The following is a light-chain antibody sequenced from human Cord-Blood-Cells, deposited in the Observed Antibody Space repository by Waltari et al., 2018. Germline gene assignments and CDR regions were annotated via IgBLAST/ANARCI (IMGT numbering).Light chain of an antibody. Sequence: EIVLTQSPATLSLSPGERATLPCRASQSVSSYLAWYQKKPGQAPRLLIYAASNRATGIPARFSGSGSGTDFTLTISSLEPEDFAVYYCQQRSNWPLTFGGGTKVEIK. J-gene: IGKJ4*01. V-gene: IGKV3-11*01. CDR1: QSVSSY. CDR3: QQRSNWPLT. CDR2: AAS.